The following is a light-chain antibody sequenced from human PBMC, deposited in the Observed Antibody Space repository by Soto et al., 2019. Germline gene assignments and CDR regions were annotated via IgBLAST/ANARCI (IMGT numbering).Light chain of an antibody. V-gene: IGLV2-14*01. CDR3: SSYTSSNTLVV. CDR1: SSDVGDYNY. J-gene: IGLJ1*01. CDR2: DVS. Sequence: QSALTQPASVSGSPGQSITISCTGTSSDVGDYNYVSWYQQHPGKAPKLMIYDVSNRPSGVSNRFSGSKSGNTASLTISGLQAEDEADYYCSSYTSSNTLVVFGTGTKLTVL.